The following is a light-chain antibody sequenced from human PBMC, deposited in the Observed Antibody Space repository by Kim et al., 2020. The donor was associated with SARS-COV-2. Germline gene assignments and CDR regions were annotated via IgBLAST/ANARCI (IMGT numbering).Light chain of an antibody. V-gene: IGKV3D-15*01. Sequence: SVSPGERATLACRASQSVSSNLAWYQQKPGQAPRLLIYGVSTRATGIPARFSGSGSGTEFTLTISSLQSEDFAVYYCQQYNNWLYTFGQGTKLEIK. J-gene: IGKJ2*01. CDR1: QSVSSN. CDR2: GVS. CDR3: QQYNNWLYT.